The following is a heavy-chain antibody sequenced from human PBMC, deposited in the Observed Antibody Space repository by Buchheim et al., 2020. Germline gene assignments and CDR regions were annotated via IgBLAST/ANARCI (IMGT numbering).Heavy chain of an antibody. J-gene: IGHJ6*02. V-gene: IGHV3-21*02. CDR3: ARHYTDYYYAMDV. CDR1: GFTFSGYS. D-gene: IGHD3-10*01. Sequence: EVQVVESGGGLVKPGGSLRLSCAASGFTFSGYSMSWVRQAPGKGLEWVSSISSSSSYIYYADSVRGRFTISRDNAKNSLYLQMNSLRVEDTAIYYCARHYTDYYYAMDVWGQGTT. CDR2: ISSSSSYI.